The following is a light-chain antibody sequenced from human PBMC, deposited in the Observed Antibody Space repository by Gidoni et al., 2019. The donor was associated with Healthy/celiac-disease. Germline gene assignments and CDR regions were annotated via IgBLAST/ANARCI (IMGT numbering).Light chain of an antibody. CDR1: SSNIGAGYD. J-gene: IGLJ1*01. Sequence: QAVLTQSPSVSGAPGQRVTISCTGSSSNIGAGYDVQWYQQLPGTAPKRLVYGNINRPSGVPDRFSGSKSGTSASLAISGLQPDDEADYYCQSYDTMTASGVFGTGTKVTVL. V-gene: IGLV1-40*01. CDR3: QSYDTMTASGV. CDR2: GNI.